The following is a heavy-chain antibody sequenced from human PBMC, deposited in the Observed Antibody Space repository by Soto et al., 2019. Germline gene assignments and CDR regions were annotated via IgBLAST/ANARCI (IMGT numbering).Heavy chain of an antibody. Sequence: ASVKVSCKASGGTFSSYAISWVRQDPGQGLEWMGGIIPIFGNINYAQKLQGRVTMTTDTSTSTAYMELRSLRSDDTAVYYCASYSSGWYDYWGQGTLVTVSS. CDR3: ASYSSGWYDY. CDR2: IIPIFGNI. V-gene: IGHV1-18*01. D-gene: IGHD6-19*01. J-gene: IGHJ4*02. CDR1: GGTFSSYA.